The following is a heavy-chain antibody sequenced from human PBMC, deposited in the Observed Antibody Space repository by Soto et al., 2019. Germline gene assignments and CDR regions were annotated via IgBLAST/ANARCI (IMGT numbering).Heavy chain of an antibody. J-gene: IGHJ3*02. CDR3: AKGSLWSGGRLYAFDI. D-gene: IGHD3-3*01. V-gene: IGHV1-24*01. CDR2: FDPEDGET. Sequence: ASVKVSCKVSGYTLTELSMHWVRQAPGKGLEWMGGFDPEDGETIYAQKFQGRVTMTEDTSTDTAYMELSSLRSEDTAVYYCAKGSLWSGGRLYAFDIWGQGTMVTVSS. CDR1: GYTLTELS.